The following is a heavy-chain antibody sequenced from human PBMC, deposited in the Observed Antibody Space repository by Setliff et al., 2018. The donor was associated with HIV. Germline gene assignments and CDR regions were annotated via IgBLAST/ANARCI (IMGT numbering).Heavy chain of an antibody. V-gene: IGHV4-59*01. Sequence: SETLSLTCTVSGDSINNYYWSWIRQPPGKGLEWIGYVYSTGSTNSKSSLKSRVTISVDTSKNQFSLKLSSVTAAGTAVYYCARVATGPESFDIWGQGTMVT. CDR2: VYSTGST. D-gene: IGHD3-9*01. CDR3: ARVATGPESFDI. CDR1: GDSINNYY. J-gene: IGHJ3*02.